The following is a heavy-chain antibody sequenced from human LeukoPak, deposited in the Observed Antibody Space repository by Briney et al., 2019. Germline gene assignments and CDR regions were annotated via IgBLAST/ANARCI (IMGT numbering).Heavy chain of an antibody. J-gene: IGHJ4*02. CDR3: STVEHF. CDR1: GLTLSGYW. V-gene: IGHV3-74*01. D-gene: IGHD1/OR15-1a*01. CDR2: IASDGSGT. Sequence: PGGSLRLSCSASGLTLSGYWMHWVRQIPGKGLVWVSRIASDGSGTSYADSVKGRFTISRDDVKNMLYLQMNSLRVEDTGLYYCSTVEHFWGQGTLVTVSS.